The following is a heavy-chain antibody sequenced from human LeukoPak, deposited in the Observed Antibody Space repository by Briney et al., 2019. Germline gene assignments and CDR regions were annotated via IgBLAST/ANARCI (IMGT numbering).Heavy chain of an antibody. D-gene: IGHD3-3*01. V-gene: IGHV3-7*01. Sequence: GGSLRLSCAASGFTFSSYWMSWVRQAPGKGLEWVANVKQDGSEKYYVDSVKGRFTISRDNAKNSLYLQMNSLRAEDTAVYYCARVDTYYDFWSGLGTAGFDPWGQGTLVTVSS. CDR1: GFTFSSYW. CDR3: ARVDTYYDFWSGLGTAGFDP. CDR2: VKQDGSEK. J-gene: IGHJ5*02.